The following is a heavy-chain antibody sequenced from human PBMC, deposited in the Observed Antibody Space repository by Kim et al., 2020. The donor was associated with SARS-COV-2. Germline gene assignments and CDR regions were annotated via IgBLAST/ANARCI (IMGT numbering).Heavy chain of an antibody. V-gene: IGHV3-48*04. CDR2: SSIK. Sequence: SSIKYYADSVRGRFTISRDNAKSSLYLQMNSLRAEDTAVYYCARGVVDIWGQGTMVTVSS. CDR3: ARGVVDI. D-gene: IGHD3-10*01. J-gene: IGHJ3*02.